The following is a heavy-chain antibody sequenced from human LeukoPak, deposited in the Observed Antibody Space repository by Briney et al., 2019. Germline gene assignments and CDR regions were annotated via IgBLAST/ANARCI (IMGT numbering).Heavy chain of an antibody. Sequence: GGSLRLSCAASGFTFSNYYMKWVRQAPGKGLEWVSPISSSSSYIYYSDSVKGRFTISRDNAKNSLYLQMNSLRAEDTAVYYCARVIVVGRITAAFDIWGQGTMVTVSS. J-gene: IGHJ3*02. V-gene: IGHV3-21*01. CDR2: ISSSSSYI. D-gene: IGHD2-21*01. CDR3: ARVIVVGRITAAFDI. CDR1: GFTFSNYY.